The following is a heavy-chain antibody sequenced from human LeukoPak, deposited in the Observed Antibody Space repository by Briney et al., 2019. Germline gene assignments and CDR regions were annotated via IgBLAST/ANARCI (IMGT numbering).Heavy chain of an antibody. Sequence: PGGSLRLSCAASGFIFSSYAMSWVRRAPGKGLEWVSAISGSGGSTYYADSVKGRFTISRDNSKNTLYLQMNSLRAEDTAVYYCAKEHYDSSGCFDYWGQGTLVTVSS. D-gene: IGHD3-22*01. J-gene: IGHJ4*02. CDR2: ISGSGGST. CDR1: GFIFSSYA. CDR3: AKEHYDSSGCFDY. V-gene: IGHV3-23*01.